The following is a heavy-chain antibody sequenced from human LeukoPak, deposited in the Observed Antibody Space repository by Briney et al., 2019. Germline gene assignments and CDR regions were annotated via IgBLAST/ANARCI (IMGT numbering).Heavy chain of an antibody. CDR3: ARHGLYHDYGY. Sequence: SETLSLPCTVSGGSVSSSSSFWAWIRQPPGKGLEWIGNVYYSGSTHYNPSLKSRVTISLDMSKNQFSLRLTSVTAADTAMYYCARHGLYHDYGYWDQGTLVTVSS. D-gene: IGHD3-3*01. CDR2: VYYSGST. V-gene: IGHV4-39*01. J-gene: IGHJ4*02. CDR1: GGSVSSSSSF.